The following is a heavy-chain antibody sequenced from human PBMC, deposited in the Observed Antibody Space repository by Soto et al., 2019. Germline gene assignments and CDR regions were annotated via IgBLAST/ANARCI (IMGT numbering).Heavy chain of an antibody. V-gene: IGHV3-48*02. CDR3: ARLYYDYV. Sequence: GGSLRLSCAGPGFTFGTYSMNWVRQAAGKGLEWIAYISYDSDTIQYADSVEGRFTISRDNAKNSLYLQMNSLRDEDTAVYYCARLYYDYVWGQGTTVTVSS. CDR1: GFTFGTYS. CDR2: ISYDSDTI. J-gene: IGHJ6*02. D-gene: IGHD3-3*01.